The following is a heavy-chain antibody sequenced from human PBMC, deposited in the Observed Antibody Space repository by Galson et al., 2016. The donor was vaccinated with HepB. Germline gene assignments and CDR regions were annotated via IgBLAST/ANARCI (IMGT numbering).Heavy chain of an antibody. Sequence: SETLSLTCTVSGDFISSYYWHWIRLPTGKGLEWIGYVHNSGYTTYNPSLNGRVTISMDTSKNQFSLKLSSVTAADTAVYYCAREYSSFDYVGHGILVTVSS. V-gene: IGHV4-59*01. J-gene: IGHJ4*03. CDR3: AREYSSFDY. D-gene: IGHD6-19*01. CDR2: VHNSGYT. CDR1: GDFISSYY.